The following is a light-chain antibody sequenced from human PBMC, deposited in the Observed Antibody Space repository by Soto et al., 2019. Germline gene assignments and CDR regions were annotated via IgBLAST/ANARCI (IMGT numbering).Light chain of an antibody. CDR2: AAS. V-gene: IGKV1-9*01. Sequence: IQLTQSPCSLSASVGDRVTITCRASQGISSYLAWYQQKPGKAPKLLIYAASTLQRGVPSRFSGSGSGTDFALTVSSLQPEDFATYYCQQADTFPWTFGQGTKV. CDR3: QQADTFPWT. J-gene: IGKJ1*01. CDR1: QGISSY.